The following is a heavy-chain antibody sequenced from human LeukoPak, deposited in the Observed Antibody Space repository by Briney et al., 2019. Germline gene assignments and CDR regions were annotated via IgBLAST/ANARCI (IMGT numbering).Heavy chain of an antibody. Sequence: GSLRLSCAASGFNLSSYVMTWVRQAPGKGLEWIGEIHNSGTTNYNPSLNSRVTISEDTSKNQFYLNLSSVTAADTAVYYCARRYYYNLGSFPFDFWGQGTLVTVSS. CDR3: ARRYYYNLGSFPFDF. D-gene: IGHD3-10*01. CDR1: GFNLSSYV. V-gene: IGHV4-34*01. CDR2: IHNSGTT. J-gene: IGHJ4*02.